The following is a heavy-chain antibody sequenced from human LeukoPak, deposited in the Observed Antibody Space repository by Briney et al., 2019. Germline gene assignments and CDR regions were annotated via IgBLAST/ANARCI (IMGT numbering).Heavy chain of an antibody. Sequence: GGSLRLSCAAPGFTFSNYAIHWVRQAPGKGLEWVANIKQDGSEKYYVDSVKGRFTISRDNAKNSLYLQMNSLRVEDTAVYYCARDRKGGDYWGQGTLVTVSS. CDR2: IKQDGSEK. CDR1: GFTFSNYA. CDR3: ARDRKGGDY. V-gene: IGHV3-7*01. D-gene: IGHD3-16*01. J-gene: IGHJ4*02.